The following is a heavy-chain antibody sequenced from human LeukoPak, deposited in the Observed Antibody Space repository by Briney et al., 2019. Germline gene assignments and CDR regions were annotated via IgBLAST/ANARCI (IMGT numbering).Heavy chain of an antibody. V-gene: IGHV2-5*02. D-gene: IGHD3-16*02. Sequence: SGPTLVKPTQTLTLTCTFSGFSPNTIGVGVGWIRQPPGKALEWLALIYWDDDKRYSPSLKSSLTITKDTSGSQVVLTMTNVDPVDTATYFCAHTGGSSGSTEYFDLWGRGTLVTVSS. CDR2: IYWDDDK. J-gene: IGHJ2*01. CDR3: AHTGGSSGSTEYFDL. CDR1: GFSPNTIGVG.